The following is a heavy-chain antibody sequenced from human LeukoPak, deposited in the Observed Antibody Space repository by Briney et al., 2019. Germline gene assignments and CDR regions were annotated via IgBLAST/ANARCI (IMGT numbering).Heavy chain of an antibody. Sequence: SETLSLTFTVSGDSISSYSWTWIRQPPGKGLEWIGFISYSGSTRYNASFESRVTISIDTSNNQFSMKLTSVAAADTARYYCARVGRGVHTWGSYSFDQWGQGALVTVSS. CDR2: ISYSGST. J-gene: IGHJ4*02. CDR3: ARVGRGVHTWGSYSFDQ. CDR1: GDSISSYS. D-gene: IGHD3-16*01. V-gene: IGHV4-59*01.